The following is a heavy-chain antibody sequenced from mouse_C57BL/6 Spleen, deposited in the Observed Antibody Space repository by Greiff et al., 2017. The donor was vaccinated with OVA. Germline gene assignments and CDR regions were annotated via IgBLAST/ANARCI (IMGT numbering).Heavy chain of an antibody. CDR3: ARGDPTADY. Sequence: QVHVKQSGAELARPGASVKLSCKASGYTFTSYGISWVKQRTGQGLEWIGEIYPRSGNTYYNEKFKGKATLTADKSSSTAYMELRSLTSEDSAVYFCARGDPTADYWGQGTTLTVSS. V-gene: IGHV1-81*01. CDR2: IYPRSGNT. D-gene: IGHD1-2*01. J-gene: IGHJ2*01. CDR1: GYTFTSYG.